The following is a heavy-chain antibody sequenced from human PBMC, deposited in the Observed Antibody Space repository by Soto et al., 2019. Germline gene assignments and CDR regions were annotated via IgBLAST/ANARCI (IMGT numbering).Heavy chain of an antibody. CDR1: GYTFTTYF. CDR2: VRPSGGNT. Sequence: GASVKVSCKASGYTFTTYFIYWVRQAPGQGLEWMGIVRPSGGNTAYAQRFQGRLTMTRDTSTSTVYMELSSLRSDDTAVYYCARDGSAWDFDYWGQGTLVTVSS. V-gene: IGHV1-46*01. D-gene: IGHD6-19*01. CDR3: ARDGSAWDFDY. J-gene: IGHJ4*02.